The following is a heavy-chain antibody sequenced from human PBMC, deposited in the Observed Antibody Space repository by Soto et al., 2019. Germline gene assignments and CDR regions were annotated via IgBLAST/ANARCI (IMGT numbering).Heavy chain of an antibody. V-gene: IGHV4-34*01. Sequence: PSETLSLTCAVYGGSFSGYYWIWIRQPPGKGLEWIGEINHSGSTNYNPSLKSRVTISVDTSKNQFSLKLSSVTAADTAVYYCARMSGSGTFDYWGQGTLVTVS. D-gene: IGHD3-10*01. CDR1: GGSFSGYY. J-gene: IGHJ4*02. CDR3: ARMSGSGTFDY. CDR2: INHSGST.